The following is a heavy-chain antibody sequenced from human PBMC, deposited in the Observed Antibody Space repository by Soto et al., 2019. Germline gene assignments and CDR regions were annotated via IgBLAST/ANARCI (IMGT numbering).Heavy chain of an antibody. D-gene: IGHD5-18*01. CDR3: AREDKSYGYDS. CDR1: GGSISSVGYY. Sequence: QGQLQQSGPGLVKPSQTLSLTCTVSGGSISSVGYYWNWVRQPPGKGLEWIGSISYCGRTYYNPSIRIRVIISVDTSKNQFSLKLSSVTAADTAVYYCAREDKSYGYDSWGQGTLVTVSS. J-gene: IGHJ4*02. CDR2: ISYCGRT. V-gene: IGHV4-31*03.